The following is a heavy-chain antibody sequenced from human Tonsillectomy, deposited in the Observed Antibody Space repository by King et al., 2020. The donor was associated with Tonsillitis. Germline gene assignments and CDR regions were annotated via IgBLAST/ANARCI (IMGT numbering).Heavy chain of an antibody. D-gene: IGHD1-26*01. J-gene: IGHJ4*02. CDR3: ARDLVLSGSSYGFDY. Sequence: QLQESGPGLVKPSETLSLTCTVSGGFISSYSWSWIRQPPGKGLEWIGFISDSGSTNYNPSLKSRVTISVDTSKNHFSLKLSSVTAADTAVYYCARDLVLSGSSYGFDYWGQGTLVTVSS. V-gene: IGHV4-59*01. CDR1: GGFISSYS. CDR2: ISDSGST.